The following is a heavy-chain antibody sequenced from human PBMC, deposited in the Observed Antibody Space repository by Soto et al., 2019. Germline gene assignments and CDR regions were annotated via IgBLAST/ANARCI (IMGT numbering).Heavy chain of an antibody. CDR2: INHSGST. V-gene: IGHV4-34*01. Sequence: SETLSLTCAVYGGSFSGYYWSWIRQPPGKGLEWIGEINHSGSTNYNPSLKSRVTISVDTSKNQFSLKLSSVTAADTAVYYCAGAPGSSSGHYYYYYYMDVWGKGTTVTVSS. D-gene: IGHD6-6*01. CDR3: AGAPGSSSGHYYYYYYMDV. J-gene: IGHJ6*03. CDR1: GGSFSGYY.